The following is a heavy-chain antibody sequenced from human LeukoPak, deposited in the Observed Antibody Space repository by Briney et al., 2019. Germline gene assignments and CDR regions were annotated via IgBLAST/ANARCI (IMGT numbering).Heavy chain of an antibody. J-gene: IGHJ4*02. CDR1: GESFSGYF. CDR2: INHSGSTS. D-gene: IGHD6-13*01. Sequence: SETLSLTCAVYGESFSGYFWNWIRQPPGKGLEWIGEINHSGSTSNHNPSLKSRVTISVDKSKNQFSLKLNSVTAADTAVYYCARAEPRGSVWYPYWGQGTLVTVSS. V-gene: IGHV4-34*01. CDR3: ARAEPRGSVWYPY.